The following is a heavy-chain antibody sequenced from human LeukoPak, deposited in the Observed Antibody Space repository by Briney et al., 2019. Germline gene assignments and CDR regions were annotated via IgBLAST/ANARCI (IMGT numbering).Heavy chain of an antibody. CDR1: GFTFSNAW. CDR2: IKSKTDGGTT. J-gene: IGHJ4*02. CDR3: TTSLSDYYGSGNYYTSPHDY. Sequence: PGGSLRLSCAASGFTFSNAWMSWVRQAPGKGLEWVGRIKSKTDGGTTDYAAPVKGRFTISRDDSKNTLYLQMNSLKTEDTAVYYCTTSLSDYYGSGNYYTSPHDYWGQGTLVTVSS. D-gene: IGHD3-10*01. V-gene: IGHV3-15*01.